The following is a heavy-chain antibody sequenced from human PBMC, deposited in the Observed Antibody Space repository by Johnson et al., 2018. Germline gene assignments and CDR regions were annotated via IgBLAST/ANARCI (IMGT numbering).Heavy chain of an antibody. CDR1: GGTFSTYT. CDR3: ARERPGNLGYGGKVDAFDI. V-gene: IGHV1-69*09. D-gene: IGHD4-23*01. J-gene: IGHJ3*02. Sequence: AGLGECGAEVKKPGSSRKVCCNASGGTFSTYTIHWVRQAPGQGLEWMGRIIPLLGIANFAQKFQGRAPITADKSTTTPYMELSSLTSKDTAVYYCARERPGNLGYGGKVDAFDIWGQGTMVTVSS. CDR2: IIPLLGIA.